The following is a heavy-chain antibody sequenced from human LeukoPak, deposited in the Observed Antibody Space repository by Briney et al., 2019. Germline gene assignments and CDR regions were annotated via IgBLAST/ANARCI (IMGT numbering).Heavy chain of an antibody. D-gene: IGHD4-17*01. CDR3: ATSGDYNFDY. CDR2: ISGSGGST. J-gene: IGHJ4*02. Sequence: GGSLRLSCAASGFTFSSYAMSWVRQAPGKGLEWVSAISGSGGSTYYADSVKGRFTISRDNFKNTLYLQMNSLRAEDTAVYYCATSGDYNFDYWGQGTLVTVSS. CDR1: GFTFSSYA. V-gene: IGHV3-23*01.